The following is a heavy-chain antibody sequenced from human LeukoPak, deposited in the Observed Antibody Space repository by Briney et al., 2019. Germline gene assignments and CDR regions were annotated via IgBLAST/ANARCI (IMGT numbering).Heavy chain of an antibody. Sequence: ASVKVSCKASGYSFTSHYMHWVRQAPGQGLEWMGMINPSGGSTSYAQKFQGRVAMTRDTSTSTVYLELSSLRSEDTAVYYCARAYSSSSPFDYWGQGTLVTVSS. V-gene: IGHV1-46*01. CDR3: ARAYSSSSPFDY. CDR1: GYSFTSHY. D-gene: IGHD6-6*01. CDR2: INPSGGST. J-gene: IGHJ4*02.